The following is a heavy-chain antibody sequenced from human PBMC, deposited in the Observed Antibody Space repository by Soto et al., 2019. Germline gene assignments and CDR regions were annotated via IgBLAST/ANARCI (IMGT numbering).Heavy chain of an antibody. CDR3: AKARDHYAWGSPGCLDS. J-gene: IGHJ5*01. CDR2: ISYDGSKQ. Sequence: PVGSLRLSCAASGFRFSSYGMHWVRQAPGKGLEWVALISYDGSKQFYADSVKGRLTISRDNDKDMVHLQMNSLRREDTAMYYCAKARDHYAWGSPGCLDSWGQGALVTVSS. CDR1: GFRFSSYG. D-gene: IGHD3-16*01. V-gene: IGHV3-30*18.